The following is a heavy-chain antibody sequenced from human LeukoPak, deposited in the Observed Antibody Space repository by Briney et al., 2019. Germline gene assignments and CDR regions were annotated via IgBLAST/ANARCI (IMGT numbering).Heavy chain of an antibody. CDR2: INPYSGGT. J-gene: IGHJ4*02. D-gene: IGHD2-8*01. V-gene: IGHV1-2*02. CDR3: ARSEIYCNNGFCYREPCDY. CDR1: GYVFTDYY. Sequence: ASVKVSCKASGYVFTDYYIHWVRQAPGQGLEWMGWINPYSGGTNYAQKFRGRVTMTRDTSISTAYVDLSRLTSDDTAVYYCARSEIYCNNGFCYREPCDYWGQGTPVTVSS.